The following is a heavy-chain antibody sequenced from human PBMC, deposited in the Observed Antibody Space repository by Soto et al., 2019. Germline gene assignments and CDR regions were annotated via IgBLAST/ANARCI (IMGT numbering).Heavy chain of an antibody. CDR3: AREGSGLDY. CDR1: GFTVSNIY. V-gene: IGHV3-66*01. D-gene: IGHD2-15*01. J-gene: IGHJ4*02. Sequence: EVQLVESGGGLVQPGGSLRLSCAVSGFTVSNIYMIWVRQAPGKGLEWVSVIYSGDSTYYADSVRGRFTISRDNSKNTLYLQMNSLRAEDTAVYYCAREGSGLDYWGQGTLVTVSS. CDR2: IYSGDST.